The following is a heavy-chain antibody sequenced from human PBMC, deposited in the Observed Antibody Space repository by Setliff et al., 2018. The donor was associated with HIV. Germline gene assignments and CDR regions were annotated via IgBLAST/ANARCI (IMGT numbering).Heavy chain of an antibody. J-gene: IGHJ4*02. CDR1: GFTFSNYA. D-gene: IGHD2-21*01. CDR2: INAGNGDT. V-gene: IGHV1-3*01. Sequence: GASVKVPCKTSGFTFSNYAIHWVRQAPGQGLVWMGWINAGNGDTRYSPKFQGRVTFTRDSSASTVYMEMSSLRSEDTAMFYCARGDFDFWGQGTLVTVSS. CDR3: ARGDFDF.